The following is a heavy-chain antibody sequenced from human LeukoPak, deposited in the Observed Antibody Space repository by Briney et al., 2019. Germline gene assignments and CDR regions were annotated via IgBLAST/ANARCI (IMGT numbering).Heavy chain of an antibody. J-gene: IGHJ5*02. CDR3: ARGQVPAARGYNWFDP. Sequence: SETLSLTCAVYGWSFNDYYWNWIRQPPGKRLEWIGEINAGGGTNFNPTLKRRVTISVDTSKSQFSLRLTSMIAADTAVYYCARGQVPAARGYNWFDPWGQGTLVTVSS. CDR1: GWSFNDYY. V-gene: IGHV4-34*01. CDR2: INAGGGT. D-gene: IGHD2-2*01.